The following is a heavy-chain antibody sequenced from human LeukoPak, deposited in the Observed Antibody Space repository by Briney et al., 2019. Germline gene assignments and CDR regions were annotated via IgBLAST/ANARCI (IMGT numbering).Heavy chain of an antibody. CDR2: ISSSSSTI. V-gene: IGHV3-48*02. J-gene: IGHJ4*02. Sequence: PGGSLRLSCAASGFTFSSYSMNWVRQAPGKGLEWVSYISSSSSTIYQADSVKGRFTISRDNAKNSLYLQMNSLRDEDTAVYYCARAGRSGITMVRGVIFSFDYWGQGTLVTVSS. CDR1: GFTFSSYS. D-gene: IGHD3-10*01. CDR3: ARAGRSGITMVRGVIFSFDY.